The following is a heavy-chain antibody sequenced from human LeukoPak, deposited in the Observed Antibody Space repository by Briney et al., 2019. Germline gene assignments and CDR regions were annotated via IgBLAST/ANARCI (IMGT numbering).Heavy chain of an antibody. CDR3: ARHGTISSESYFDY. D-gene: IGHD1-14*01. V-gene: IGHV4-59*02. CDR1: GFTVSSNH. J-gene: IGHJ4*02. Sequence: PGGSLRLSCAASGFTVSSNHMSWVRQPPGKGLEWIGYIYYSGSTNYNPSLKSRVTISVDTSKNQFSLKLSSVTAADTAVYYCARHGTISSESYFDYWGQGALVTVSS. CDR2: IYYSGST.